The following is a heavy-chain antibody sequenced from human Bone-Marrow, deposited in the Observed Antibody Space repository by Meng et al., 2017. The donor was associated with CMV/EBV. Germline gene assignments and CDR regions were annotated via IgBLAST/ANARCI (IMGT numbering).Heavy chain of an antibody. D-gene: IGHD3-22*01. Sequence: GGSISSGGYYWSWIRQHPGKGLEWIGYIYYSGSTYYNPSLKSRVTISVVTSKNQFSLKLSSVTAADTAVYYCARGEGDSSGPGAFDIWGQGTMVTVSS. CDR1: GGSISSGGYY. CDR3: ARGEGDSSGPGAFDI. J-gene: IGHJ3*02. CDR2: IYYSGST. V-gene: IGHV4-31*02.